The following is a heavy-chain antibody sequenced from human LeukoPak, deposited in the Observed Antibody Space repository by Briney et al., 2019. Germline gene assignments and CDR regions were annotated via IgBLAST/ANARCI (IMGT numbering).Heavy chain of an antibody. V-gene: IGHV3-23*01. J-gene: IGHJ6*02. D-gene: IGHD2-15*01. CDR3: ARPTRGGSGPTIYYYGMDV. Sequence: GGSLRLSCAASGFTFSSYAMSWVRQAPGKGLEWVSAISGSGGSTYYADSVKGRFTISRDNSKNTLYLQMNSLRAEDTAVYYCARPTRGGSGPTIYYYGMDVWGLGTTVTVSS. CDR1: GFTFSSYA. CDR2: ISGSGGST.